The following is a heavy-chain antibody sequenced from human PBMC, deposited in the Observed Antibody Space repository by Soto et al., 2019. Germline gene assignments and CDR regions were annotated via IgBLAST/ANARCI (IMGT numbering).Heavy chain of an antibody. CDR2: IDPTDSYT. J-gene: IGHJ6*02. Sequence: GESLKISCNGSGYNFITDWISWVRQMPGKGLEWMGRIDPTDSYTKYSPSFEGHVTISADKSISTAYLQWSSLKASYSAVYYCARLSRASFALDVWGQGTTVTVSS. CDR3: ARLSRASFALDV. CDR1: GYNFITDW. D-gene: IGHD3-16*01. V-gene: IGHV5-10-1*01.